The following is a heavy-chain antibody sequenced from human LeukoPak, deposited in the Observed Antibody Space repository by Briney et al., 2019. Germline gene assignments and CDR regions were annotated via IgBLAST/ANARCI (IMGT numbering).Heavy chain of an antibody. D-gene: IGHD2-2*01. Sequence: PGGSLRLSCAASGFTFSSYAMSWVRQAPGKGLEWVSAISGSGGSTYYADSVKGRFTISRDNSKNTLYLQMNSLRAEDTAVYYCAKDPALGYCSSTSCRPGDYWGQGTLVTVSS. CDR1: GFTFSSYA. CDR3: AKDPALGYCSSTSCRPGDY. J-gene: IGHJ4*02. CDR2: ISGSGGST. V-gene: IGHV3-23*01.